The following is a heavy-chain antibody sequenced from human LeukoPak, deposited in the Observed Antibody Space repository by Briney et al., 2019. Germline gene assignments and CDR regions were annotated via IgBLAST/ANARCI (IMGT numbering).Heavy chain of an antibody. CDR1: GFTVISNY. V-gene: IGHV3-53*01. CDR2: IYTTGST. CDR3: ARDHITDPPV. J-gene: IGHJ6*02. Sequence: GGSLRLSCAASGFTVISNYMNWVRQAPGKGLEWVSVIYTTGSTYYADSVKGRFTISRDNSKNTLYLQMNSLRAEDTAVYYCARDHITDPPVWGQGTTVTVSS.